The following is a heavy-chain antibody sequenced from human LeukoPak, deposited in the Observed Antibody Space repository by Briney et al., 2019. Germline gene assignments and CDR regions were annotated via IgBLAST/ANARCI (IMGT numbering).Heavy chain of an antibody. CDR2: IYYSGST. J-gene: IGHJ4*02. CDR3: ARSGAVGGSGYFDY. Sequence: SETLSLTCSVSGGSISSYYWTWIRQPAGKGLEWIAYIYYSGSTNYNPSLRSRVSISVDTSKNQFSLKLSSVTAADTAVYYCARSGAVGGSGYFDYWGQGTLVTVSS. V-gene: IGHV4-59*01. CDR1: GGSISSYY. D-gene: IGHD3-10*01.